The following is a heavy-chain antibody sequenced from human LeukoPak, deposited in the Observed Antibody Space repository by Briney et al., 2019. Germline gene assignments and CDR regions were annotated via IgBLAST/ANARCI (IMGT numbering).Heavy chain of an antibody. CDR2: INPNSGGT. D-gene: IGHD3-22*01. Sequence: ASVKVSCKASGYTFTGYYMHWVRQAPGQGLEWMGWINPNSGGTNYAQKFQGRVTMTRDTSISTAYMELSRLRSDDTAVYYCARDFNPYYYDSSGYPQWGQGTLVTVSS. CDR3: ARDFNPYYYDSSGYPQ. J-gene: IGHJ4*02. V-gene: IGHV1-2*02. CDR1: GYTFTGYY.